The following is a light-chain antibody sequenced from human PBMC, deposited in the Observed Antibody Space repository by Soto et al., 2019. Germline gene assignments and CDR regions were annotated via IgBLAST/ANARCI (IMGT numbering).Light chain of an antibody. Sequence: EIVLTQSPGTLSLSPGERATLSCRASHSVGSSHLAWYQQKPGKAPRLLIYGASSRTTGVPDTFSGSGSRTDFTLTISRLEPEDSAVYYCQQYVGWTFEQGTKVEIK. CDR1: HSVGSSH. CDR3: QQYVGWT. V-gene: IGKV3-20*01. J-gene: IGKJ1*01. CDR2: GAS.